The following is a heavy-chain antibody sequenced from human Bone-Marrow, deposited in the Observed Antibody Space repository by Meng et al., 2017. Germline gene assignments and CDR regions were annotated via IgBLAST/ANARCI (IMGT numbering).Heavy chain of an antibody. CDR3: ARDANPYYYDSSGYCYNWFDP. CDR1: GFTFSSYA. CDR2: ISYDGSNK. J-gene: IGHJ5*02. D-gene: IGHD3-22*01. Sequence: GESLKISCAASGFTFSSYAMHWVRQAPGKGLEWVAVISYDGSNKYYADSVKGRFTISRDNSKNTLYLQMNSLRAEDTAVYYCARDANPYYYDSSGYCYNWFDPWGQGTLVTVSS. V-gene: IGHV3-30*01.